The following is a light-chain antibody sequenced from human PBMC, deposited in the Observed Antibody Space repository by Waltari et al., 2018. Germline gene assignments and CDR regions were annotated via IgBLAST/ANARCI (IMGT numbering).Light chain of an antibody. CDR1: QSVSSY. CDR3: QQRSNWPGT. V-gene: IGKV3-11*01. J-gene: IGKJ2*01. Sequence: EIVLTQSPATLSLSPGERATISCRASQSVSSYLAWYQQKPGQAPRLLIYDASNRATGIPGRFSGSGSGTDFTLTISRLEPEDFAVYYCQQRSNWPGTVGQGTKLEIK. CDR2: DAS.